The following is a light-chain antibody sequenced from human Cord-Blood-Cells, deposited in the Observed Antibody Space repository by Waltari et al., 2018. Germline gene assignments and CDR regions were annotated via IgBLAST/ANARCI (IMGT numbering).Light chain of an antibody. CDR3: CSYAGSYTLV. V-gene: IGLV2-11*01. Sequence: QSALTQPRSVSGSPGQSVTISCTGTSSDVGGYNYVSWYHQHPGKAPKLMIYDVSKRRSGAADRFSGSKSGNTASLTISGLQAEDEADYYCCSYAGSYTLVFGGGTKLTVL. J-gene: IGLJ2*01. CDR2: DVS. CDR1: SSDVGGYNY.